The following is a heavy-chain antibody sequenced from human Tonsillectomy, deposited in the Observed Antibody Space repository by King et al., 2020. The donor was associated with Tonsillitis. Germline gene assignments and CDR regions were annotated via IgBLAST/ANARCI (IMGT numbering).Heavy chain of an antibody. CDR1: GFTFDDYT. CDR3: ATFLRGYSGYEDSTFDL. D-gene: IGHD5-12*01. V-gene: IGHV3-43*01. Sequence: VQLVESGGIVVQPGGYLRVSCAASGFTFDDYTMHWVRQAPGKGLEWVSLISWDGGRAFYADSVKGRFTISRDNIKNSLYLQMNSLRTEDTALYYCATFLRGYSGYEDSTFDLWGQGTMVTVSS. CDR2: ISWDGGRA. J-gene: IGHJ3*01.